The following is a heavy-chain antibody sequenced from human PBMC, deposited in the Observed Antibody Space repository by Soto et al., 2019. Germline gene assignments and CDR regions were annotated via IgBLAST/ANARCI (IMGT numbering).Heavy chain of an antibody. V-gene: IGHV3-30*18. CDR2: ISYDGSNK. CDR1: GFTFSSYG. CDR3: AKEGLEPYYFDY. D-gene: IGHD1-1*01. Sequence: QVQLVESGGGVVQPGRSLRLSCAASGFTFSSYGMHWVRQAPGKGLKWVAVISYDGSNKYYADSVKGRFTISRDNSKNTLYLQMNSLRAEDTAVYYCAKEGLEPYYFDYWGQGTLVTVSS. J-gene: IGHJ4*02.